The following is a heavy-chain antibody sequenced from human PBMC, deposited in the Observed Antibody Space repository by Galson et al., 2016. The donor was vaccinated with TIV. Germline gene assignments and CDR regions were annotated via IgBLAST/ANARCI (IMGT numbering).Heavy chain of an antibody. CDR1: GGSMTSYY. D-gene: IGHD6-6*01. Sequence: LSLTCAVSGGSMTSYYWNWFRQSPGKGLEWIAYIYSSGGTNSNPSLRSRLTISVNTSKNQFSLRLYSVTAADTAIYYCTRGIAARPAIAVDAFDVWGPGTMVAVSS. J-gene: IGHJ3*01. V-gene: IGHV4-59*01. CDR3: TRGIAARPAIAVDAFDV. CDR2: IYSSGGT.